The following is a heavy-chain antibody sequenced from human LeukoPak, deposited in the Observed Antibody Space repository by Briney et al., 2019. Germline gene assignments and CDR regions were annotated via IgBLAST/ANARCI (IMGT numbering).Heavy chain of an antibody. V-gene: IGHV5-51*01. J-gene: IGHJ5*02. CDR1: GYIFTSYW. Sequence: GESLKISCKGSGYIFTSYWIGWVRQMPGKGLEWMGIIYPGDSDTRYSPSFQGQVTISADKSISTAYLQWSSLKASDTAMYYCARSNAAAGTRGWFDPWGQGTLVTVSS. D-gene: IGHD6-13*01. CDR2: IYPGDSDT. CDR3: ARSNAAAGTRGWFDP.